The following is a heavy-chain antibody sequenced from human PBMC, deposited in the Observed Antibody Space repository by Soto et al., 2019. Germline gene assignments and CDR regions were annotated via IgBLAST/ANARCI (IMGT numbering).Heavy chain of an antibody. V-gene: IGHV4-39*01. CDR2: IYYSGST. J-gene: IGHJ6*02. Sequence: SETLSLTCTVSGGSISSSSYYWGWIRQPPGKGLEWIGSIYYSGSTYYNPSLKSRVTISVDTSKNQFSLKLSSVTAADTAVYYCARRAYSNYYYYYGMDGCGQGTTVTVSS. D-gene: IGHD4-4*01. CDR1: GGSISSSSYY. CDR3: ARRAYSNYYYYYGMDG.